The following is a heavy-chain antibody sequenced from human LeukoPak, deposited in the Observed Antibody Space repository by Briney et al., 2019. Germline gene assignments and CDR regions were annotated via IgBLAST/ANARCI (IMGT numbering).Heavy chain of an antibody. J-gene: IGHJ4*02. CDR1: GFTFTDHY. Sequence: ASMKVSCKSSGFTFTDHYIHWVRQAPGQGLEWMGYIGPHSTFTSSPQEFQGRVTMTRDASMSTAYMELTRLTSDDTAVYYCVREGEGPLSKDFDYWGQGTLVTVSS. CDR3: VREGEGPLSKDFDY. CDR2: IGPHSTFT. V-gene: IGHV1-2*02. D-gene: IGHD2/OR15-2a*01.